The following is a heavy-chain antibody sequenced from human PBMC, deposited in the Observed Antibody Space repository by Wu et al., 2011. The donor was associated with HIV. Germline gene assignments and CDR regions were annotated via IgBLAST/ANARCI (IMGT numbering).Heavy chain of an antibody. J-gene: IGHJ6*02. CDR1: GYTFTGYY. V-gene: IGHV1-2*02. CDR2: INPNSGAT. Sequence: QVQLVQSGAEVKKPGASVKVSCKASGYTFTGYYIHWVRQAPGQGLEWMGWINPNSGATNYAQKFQGRVTMTRDTSISTAYMELSRLRSDDTAVYYCVRDNTIIVVVPSTEYGTDVWGQGTTVTVSS. D-gene: IGHD3-22*01. CDR3: VRDNTIIVVVPSTEYGTDV.